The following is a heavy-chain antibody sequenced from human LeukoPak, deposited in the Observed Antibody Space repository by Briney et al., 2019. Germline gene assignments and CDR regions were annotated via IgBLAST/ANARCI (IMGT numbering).Heavy chain of an antibody. CDR1: GFTFSSYA. V-gene: IGHV3-23*01. CDR3: AKNTQYSGYYDC. J-gene: IGHJ4*02. D-gene: IGHD6-6*01. Sequence: GSLRLSCAASGFTFSSYAMNWVRQAPGKGLEWVSGISGNGGSIYYADSVKGRFTISRDNSKNTLYLQMNSLRAEDTAVYYCAKNTQYSGYYDCWGQGTLVAVSS. CDR2: ISGNGGSI.